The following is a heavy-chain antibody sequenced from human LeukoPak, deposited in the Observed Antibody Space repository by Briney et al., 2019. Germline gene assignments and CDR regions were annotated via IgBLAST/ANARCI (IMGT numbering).Heavy chain of an antibody. D-gene: IGHD3-22*01. Sequence: ASVKVSCKASGHTFTSYGISWVRQAPGQGLEWMGWISAYNGNTNYAQKLQGRVTMTTDTSTSTAYMELRSLRSDDTAVYYCARDREGYYDSSGYANFDYWGQGTLVTVSS. CDR3: ARDREGYYDSSGYANFDY. J-gene: IGHJ4*02. V-gene: IGHV1-18*01. CDR2: ISAYNGNT. CDR1: GHTFTSYG.